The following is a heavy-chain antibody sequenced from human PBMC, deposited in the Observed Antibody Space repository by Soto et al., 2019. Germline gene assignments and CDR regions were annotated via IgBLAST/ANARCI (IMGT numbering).Heavy chain of an antibody. CDR1: GFTFDDYA. V-gene: IGHV3-9*01. CDR3: AKDSIAAAGSHNY. J-gene: IGHJ4*02. CDR2: ISWNSGSV. Sequence: EVQLVESGGGLVQPGRSLRLSCAASGFTFDDYAMHWVRQAPGKGLEWVSGISWNSGSVGYADSVKGRFTISRDNAKNSPYLQMNSLRAEDTALYYCAKDSIAAAGSHNYWGQGTLVTVSS. D-gene: IGHD6-13*01.